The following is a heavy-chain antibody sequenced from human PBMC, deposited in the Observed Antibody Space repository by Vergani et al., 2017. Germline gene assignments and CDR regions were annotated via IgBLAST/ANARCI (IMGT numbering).Heavy chain of an antibody. CDR1: GYSISSGYY. V-gene: IGHV4-38-2*02. Sequence: QVQLQESGPGLVKPSETLSLTCTVSGYSISSGYYWGWIRQPPGKGLEWIGSIYHSGSTYYNPSLKSRVTISVDTSKNQFSLKLSSVTAADTAVYYCARADFSTNWYGQSFNVDFWGPGALVTVSS. CDR3: ARADFSTNWYGQSFNVDF. CDR2: IYHSGST. J-gene: IGHJ4*02. D-gene: IGHD6-13*01.